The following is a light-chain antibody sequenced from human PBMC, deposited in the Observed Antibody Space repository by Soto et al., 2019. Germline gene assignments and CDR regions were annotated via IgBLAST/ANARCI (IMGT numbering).Light chain of an antibody. CDR2: GAS. V-gene: IGKV3-20*01. J-gene: IGKJ1*01. CDR3: QQYGYSPET. Sequence: EIVLTQSPDTLSLSPGERATLSCRASQSVSSSYLAWYQQRPGQAPRVLIYGASSRATGIPDRFSGTGSGTDFTLTISRLEPEDFAAYYCQQYGYSPETFGQGTKVDIK. CDR1: QSVSSSY.